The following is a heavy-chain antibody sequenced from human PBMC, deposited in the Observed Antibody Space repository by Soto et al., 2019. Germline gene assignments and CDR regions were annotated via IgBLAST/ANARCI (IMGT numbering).Heavy chain of an antibody. V-gene: IGHV3-30-3*01. CDR2: ISYDGSNK. D-gene: IGHD3-22*01. Sequence: QVQLVESGGGVVQPGRSLRLSCAASGFTFSSYAMHWVRQAPGKGLEWVAVISYDGSNKYYADSVKGRFTISRDNSKNTLYLQMNSLRAEDTAVYYCARLARNYYDSSGYHCFDYWGQGTLVTVSS. CDR3: ARLARNYYDSSGYHCFDY. J-gene: IGHJ4*02. CDR1: GFTFSSYA.